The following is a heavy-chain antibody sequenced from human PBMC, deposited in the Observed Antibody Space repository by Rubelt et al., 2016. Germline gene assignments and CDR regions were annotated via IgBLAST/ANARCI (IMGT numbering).Heavy chain of an antibody. V-gene: IGHV1-18*01. D-gene: IGHD2-15*01. Sequence: GISWVRQAPGQGLEWMGWISAYNGNTNYAQKLQGRVTMTTDTSTSTAYMELRSLRSDDTAVYYCATPGSGGSVYDPWGQGTLVTVSS. J-gene: IGHJ5*02. CDR3: ATPGSGGSVYDP. CDR2: ISAYNGNT. CDR1: G.